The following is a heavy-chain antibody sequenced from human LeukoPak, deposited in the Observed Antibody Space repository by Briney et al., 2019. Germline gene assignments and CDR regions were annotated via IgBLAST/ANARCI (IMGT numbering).Heavy chain of an antibody. CDR2: IQSKTDGGTT. D-gene: IGHD3-16*02. CDR1: RFTFSNAW. J-gene: IGHJ3*01. Sequence: GGSLRLSCAASRFTFSNAWMSWVRQAPGKGLEWVGRIQSKTDGGTTDYAAPVKGRFTISRDDSKDTLYLQMNSLKTEDTAMYYCATGVLSNDAFDVWGQGTMVTVSS. V-gene: IGHV3-15*01. CDR3: ATGVLSNDAFDV.